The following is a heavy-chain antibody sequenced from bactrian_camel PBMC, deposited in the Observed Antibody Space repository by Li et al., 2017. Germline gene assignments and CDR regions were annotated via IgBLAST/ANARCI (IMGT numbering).Heavy chain of an antibody. CDR3: KVICRVAKAGWVKDY. J-gene: IGHJ4*01. CDR2: IDNGGTT. V-gene: IGHV3S53*01. CDR1: GSNQCTYD. D-gene: IGHD5*01. Sequence: HVQLVESGGGSVQSGGSLTLTCAASGSNQCTYDMSWYRQAPGKDREFVSAIDNGGTTNYDDSVKGRFTISLDNAKNKVYLQMNSLKIEDTAMYYCKVICRVAKAGWVKDYWGQGTQVTVS.